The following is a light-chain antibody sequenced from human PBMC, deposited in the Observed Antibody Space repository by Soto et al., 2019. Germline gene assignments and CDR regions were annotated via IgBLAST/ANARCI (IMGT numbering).Light chain of an antibody. CDR2: GAS. CDR3: QPHNNWPVVT. CDR1: RSISTN. V-gene: IGKV3-15*01. J-gene: IGKJ4*01. Sequence: EMVLPPSPATLSVSPGERITLSCRASRSISTNLAWYQQKPGQAPRLLIYGASTLATGVPPRFSGRGSGTEFTLTISSLQSEDFAVYYCQPHNNWPVVTFGGGTKVEIK.